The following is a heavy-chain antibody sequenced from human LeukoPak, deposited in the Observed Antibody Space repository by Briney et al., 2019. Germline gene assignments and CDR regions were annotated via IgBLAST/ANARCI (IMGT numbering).Heavy chain of an antibody. V-gene: IGHV3-23*01. CDR3: AKDRPDILTGSQFDY. Sequence: GGSLRLSCAASGFTFSSHAMSWVRQAPGKGLEWVSAISGSGGSTYYADSVKGRFTISRDNSKNTLYLQMNSLRAEDTAVYYCAKDRPDILTGSQFDYWGQGTLVTVSS. CDR2: ISGSGGST. D-gene: IGHD3-9*01. CDR1: GFTFSSHA. J-gene: IGHJ4*02.